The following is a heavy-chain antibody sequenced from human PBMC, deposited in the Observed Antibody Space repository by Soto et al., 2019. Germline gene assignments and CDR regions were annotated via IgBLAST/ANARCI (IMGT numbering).Heavy chain of an antibody. CDR1: GYNFIGYY. CDR2: IDPNNDDT. Sequence: QVQLVQSGAEVKKPGASVKVSCKTSGYNFIGYYIHWVRQAPGQGLQWMGWIDPNNDDTDSAQKVQGRITMTRDTSISTVYIDLSSLRIDDTAIYYCARLRGQFYYGMDVWGQGTTVAVSS. D-gene: IGHD6-19*01. J-gene: IGHJ6*02. V-gene: IGHV1-2*02. CDR3: ARLRGQFYYGMDV.